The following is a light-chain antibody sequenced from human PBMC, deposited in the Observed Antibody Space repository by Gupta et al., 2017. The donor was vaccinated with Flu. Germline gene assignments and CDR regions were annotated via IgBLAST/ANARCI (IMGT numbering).Light chain of an antibody. CDR3: QQYNNYPIT. V-gene: IGKV1-5*03. CDR1: QSIGTW. CDR2: KAS. Sequence: DIQMTQSPSTLSAFVGDRVTITCRASQSIGTWLAWYQQKPGKAPNLLIYKASSLESGVPSTFSGSGSGTEFTLTISSLQPDDFATYYCQQYNNYPITCGQGTRLEIK. J-gene: IGKJ5*01.